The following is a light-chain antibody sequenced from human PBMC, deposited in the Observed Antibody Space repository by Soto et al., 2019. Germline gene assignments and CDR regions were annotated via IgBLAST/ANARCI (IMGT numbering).Light chain of an antibody. J-gene: IGKJ4*01. CDR2: DAS. Sequence: EIVLTQSPATLSVSPGERVILSCRASQSVASNYLGWYQQKPGQAPRVLIFDASIRATGIPDRFSASGSGSDFTLTISRLEPDDFAVYYCHQYDSLPLTFGGGTKVDIK. CDR1: QSVASNY. CDR3: HQYDSLPLT. V-gene: IGKV3-20*01.